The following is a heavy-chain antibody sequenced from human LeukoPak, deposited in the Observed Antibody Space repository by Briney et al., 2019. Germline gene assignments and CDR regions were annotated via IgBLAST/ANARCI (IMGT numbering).Heavy chain of an antibody. J-gene: IGHJ6*03. CDR2: ISGGGGTT. CDR3: AKSSAYGDYNPYYYYYYMDV. V-gene: IGHV3-23*01. CDR1: GSTFSSYW. D-gene: IGHD4-17*01. Sequence: GGSLRLSCAASGSTFSSYWMHWVRQAPGKGLEWVSGISGGGGTTDQADSVKGRFTISRDNSKNTLDPQMKSLRAEDTAVYYCAKSSAYGDYNPYYYYYYMDVWGKGTTVTVSS.